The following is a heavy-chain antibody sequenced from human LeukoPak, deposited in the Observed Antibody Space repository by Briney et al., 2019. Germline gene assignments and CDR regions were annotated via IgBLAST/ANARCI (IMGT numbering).Heavy chain of an antibody. CDR1: GGTFSSYA. CDR2: IIPIFGTA. CDR3: ARDNCSGGSCYSFMDV. Sequence: SSVKVSCKASGGTFSSYAISWVRQAPGQGLEWMGGIIPIFGTANYAQKFQGRVTITADESTSTAYMELSSLRSEDTAVYYCARDNCSGGSCYSFMDVWGKGTTVTVSS. D-gene: IGHD2-15*01. V-gene: IGHV1-69*01. J-gene: IGHJ6*03.